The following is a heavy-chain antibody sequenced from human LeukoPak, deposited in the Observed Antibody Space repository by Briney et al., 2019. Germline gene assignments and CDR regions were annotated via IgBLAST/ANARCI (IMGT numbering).Heavy chain of an antibody. Sequence: SETLSLTSTVSGGSISSSSYYWGWIRQPPGKGLEWIGSIYYSGSTYYNPSPKSRVTISVDTSKNQFSLKLSSVTAADTAVYYCARQFLTGYFLDYWGQGTLVTVSS. D-gene: IGHD3-9*01. CDR1: GGSISSSSYY. CDR3: ARQFLTGYFLDY. CDR2: IYYSGST. J-gene: IGHJ4*02. V-gene: IGHV4-39*01.